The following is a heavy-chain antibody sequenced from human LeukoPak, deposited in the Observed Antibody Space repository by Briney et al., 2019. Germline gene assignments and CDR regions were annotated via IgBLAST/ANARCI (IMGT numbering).Heavy chain of an antibody. V-gene: IGHV3-7*04. J-gene: IGHJ4*02. D-gene: IGHD6-19*01. Sequence: PGGSLRLSCAGSGFSFSNYAMSWVRQAPGKGLEWVANIKPDGSGKYYVDSVKGRFTISRDNAKNSLYLQMNSLRAEDTAVYHCAREGGKGSGSSSFDYWGQGTLVTVSS. CDR2: IKPDGSGK. CDR3: AREGGKGSGSSSFDY. CDR1: GFSFSNYA.